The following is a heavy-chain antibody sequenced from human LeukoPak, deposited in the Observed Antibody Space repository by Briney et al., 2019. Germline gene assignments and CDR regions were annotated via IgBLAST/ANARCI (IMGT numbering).Heavy chain of an antibody. CDR1: GGSISSGSHY. D-gene: IGHD3-10*01. Sequence: SETLSLTCTVSGGSISSGSHYWGWIRQPPGKELEWIGNIYYSGNSYYDPSLKSRVTISVDASKNQFSLNLSSVTAADTAVYYCARLSYGSGSHYNFYFDFWGQGTLVTVSA. CDR2: IYYSGNS. J-gene: IGHJ4*02. V-gene: IGHV4-39*01. CDR3: ARLSYGSGSHYNFYFDF.